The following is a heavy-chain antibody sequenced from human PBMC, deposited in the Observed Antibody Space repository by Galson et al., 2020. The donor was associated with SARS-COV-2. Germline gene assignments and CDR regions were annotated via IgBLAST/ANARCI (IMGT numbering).Heavy chain of an antibody. CDR1: GFTVTNTY. V-gene: IGHV3-53*01. Sequence: GGSLRLSCAASGFTVTNTYMIWVRQAPGKGLEWVSVIYSGGSTYYADSVKGRFTISRDKSKNTLNLQMTGLTAEDTAVYYCARGVVGGGDYFDYWGQGTPVTVSS. CDR3: ARGVVGGGDYFDY. D-gene: IGHD3-22*01. J-gene: IGHJ4*02. CDR2: IYSGGST.